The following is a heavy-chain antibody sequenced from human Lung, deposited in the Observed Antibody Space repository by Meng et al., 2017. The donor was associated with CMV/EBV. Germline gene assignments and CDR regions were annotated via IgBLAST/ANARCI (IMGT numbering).Heavy chain of an antibody. CDR3: ARVYCSRGSCSFDY. D-gene: IGHD2-15*01. V-gene: IGHV3-21*01. CDR1: GFTFSSYS. J-gene: IGHJ4*02. CDR2: ISSNSKYI. Sequence: GEXXTISCAASGFTFSSYSVNWVRQAPGKGLEWVSSISSNSKYIFYADSVKGRFTISRDNAKNALHLQMNSLRDEDTALYYCARVYCSRGSCSFDYWGQGTLVTVSS.